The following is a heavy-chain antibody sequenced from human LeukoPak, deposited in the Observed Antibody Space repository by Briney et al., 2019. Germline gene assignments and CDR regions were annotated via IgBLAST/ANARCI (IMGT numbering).Heavy chain of an antibody. CDR1: GYTFTGYY. V-gene: IGHV1-2*02. CDR2: INPNSGGT. CDR3: AKDVGGYGSGSYYPYYFDY. D-gene: IGHD3-10*01. J-gene: IGHJ4*02. Sequence: ASVKVSCKASGYTFTGYYMHWVRQAPGQGLEWMGWINPNSGGTNYAQKFQGRVTMTRDTSISTAYMELSRLRSDDTAVYYCAKDVGGYGSGSYYPYYFDYWAREPWSPSPQ.